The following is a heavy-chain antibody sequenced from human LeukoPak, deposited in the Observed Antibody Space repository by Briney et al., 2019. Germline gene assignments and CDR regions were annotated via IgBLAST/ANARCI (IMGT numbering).Heavy chain of an antibody. CDR2: IYYSGST. D-gene: IGHD6-13*01. J-gene: IGHJ4*02. V-gene: IGHV4-59*01. Sequence: SETLSHTCTVSGGSISSYYWSWIRQPPGKGLEWIGYIYYSGSTNYNPSLKSRVTISVDTSKNQFSLKLSSVTAADTAVYYCARGQQQLGNFDYWGQGTLVTVSS. CDR1: GGSISSYY. CDR3: ARGQQQLGNFDY.